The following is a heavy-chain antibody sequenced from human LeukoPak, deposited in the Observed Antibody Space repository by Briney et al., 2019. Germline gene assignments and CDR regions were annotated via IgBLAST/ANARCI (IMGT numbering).Heavy chain of an antibody. D-gene: IGHD6-13*01. V-gene: IGHV7-4-1*02. J-gene: IGHJ6*02. CDR1: GYTFTNYA. Sequence: ASVKVSCKASGYTFTNYAMSWVRQAPGQGLEWMGWINTNTGNPTYAQGFTGRFVFSLDTSVSTAYLQISSPKAEDTAVYYCARSRAYSSSWYPLGMDVWGQGTTVTVSS. CDR2: INTNTGNP. CDR3: ARSRAYSSSWYPLGMDV.